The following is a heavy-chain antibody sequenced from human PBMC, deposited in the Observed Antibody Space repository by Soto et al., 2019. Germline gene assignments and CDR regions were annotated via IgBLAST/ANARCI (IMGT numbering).Heavy chain of an antibody. V-gene: IGHV5-51*01. CDR3: VRLSGCSNGVCYRFDY. Sequence: PGESLKISCKGSGYTFTSYWIGWVRQMPGQGLEWMGFIYPGDSDTRYSPSFQGQVTISADKSIGTAYLQWSSLKASDTAIYYCVRLSGCSNGVCYRFDYWGQGIQVTVSS. CDR2: IYPGDSDT. J-gene: IGHJ4*02. CDR1: GYTFTSYW. D-gene: IGHD2-8*01.